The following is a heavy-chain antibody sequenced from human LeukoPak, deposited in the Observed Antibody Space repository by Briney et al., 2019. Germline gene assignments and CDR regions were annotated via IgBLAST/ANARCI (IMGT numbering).Heavy chain of an antibody. CDR2: INHSGAT. J-gene: IGHJ6*02. CDR3: ARRVRGVIISFYYYNGMDV. CDR1: GGSFSDYY. V-gene: IGHV4-34*01. Sequence: SETLSLTCAVYGGSFSDYYWTWIRQSPGKGLEWIGEINHSGATDYNPSLTSRVTISVDTSKNQFSLKVRSVTAADTAAYYCARRVRGVIISFYYYNGMDVWSQGTTVTVSS. D-gene: IGHD3-10*01.